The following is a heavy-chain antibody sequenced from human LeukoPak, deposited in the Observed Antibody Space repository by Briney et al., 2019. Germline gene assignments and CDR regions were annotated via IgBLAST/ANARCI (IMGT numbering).Heavy chain of an antibody. V-gene: IGHV3-48*01. CDR1: GFTFSSYS. CDR3: ARAPVTSCRGAFCYPFDY. CDR2: ISTSTTTI. J-gene: IGHJ4*02. Sequence: GGSLRLSCEASGFTFSSYSMNWVRQAPGKGLEWISYISTSTTTIYYANSVKGRFTISRDNAKKSLYLQMNSLRVEDTGVYYCARAPVTSCRGAFCYPFDYWGPGILVTVSS. D-gene: IGHD2-15*01.